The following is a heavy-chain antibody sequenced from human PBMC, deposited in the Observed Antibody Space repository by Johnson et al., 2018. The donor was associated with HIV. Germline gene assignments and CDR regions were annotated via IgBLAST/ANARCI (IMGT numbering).Heavy chain of an antibody. CDR1: GFTFRSFA. D-gene: IGHD4-11*01. CDR3: VKDRPGYSTDEIIDVFDI. V-gene: IGHV3-23*04. Sequence: VQLVESGGGLVQPGGSLRLSCAASGFTFRSFAMTWVRQAPGKGLEWVSTISGTHGSTYYADSVRGRFTLSRDNSQNTLYLQMNSLRAEDTAVYYCVKDRPGYSTDEIIDVFDIWGQGTMVTVSS. J-gene: IGHJ3*02. CDR2: ISGTHGST.